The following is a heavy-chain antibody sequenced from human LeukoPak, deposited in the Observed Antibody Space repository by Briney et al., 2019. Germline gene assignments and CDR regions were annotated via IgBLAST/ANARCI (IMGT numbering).Heavy chain of an antibody. CDR3: AKGGIRSGAFDI. CDR1: GGSISNYY. V-gene: IGHV4-59*01. CDR2: FYYSGST. D-gene: IGHD6-13*01. J-gene: IGHJ3*02. Sequence: SETLSLTCTVSGGSISNYYGSWIRQPPGKGLEWVGYFYYSGSTSYNPSLKSRVTISVATSKNQFSLKLSSVTAADTAVYYCAKGGIRSGAFDIWGQGTRVTVSS.